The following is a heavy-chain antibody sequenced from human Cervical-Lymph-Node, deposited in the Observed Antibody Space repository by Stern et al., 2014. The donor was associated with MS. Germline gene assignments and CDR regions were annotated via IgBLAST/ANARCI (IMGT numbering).Heavy chain of an antibody. Sequence: MQLVESGPGLVKPSETLSLTCTVSGGSINNYYWTWVRQPPGKGLEWIGYIYDDGTTNYNPSLKSRVTMSADTSKNQFSLKLTSMTAADTAVYYCAFHTSGRTDHFDNWGQGTLVTVSS. J-gene: IGHJ4*02. V-gene: IGHV4-59*08. CDR3: AFHTSGRTDHFDN. D-gene: IGHD6-19*01. CDR1: GGSINNYY. CDR2: IYDDGTT.